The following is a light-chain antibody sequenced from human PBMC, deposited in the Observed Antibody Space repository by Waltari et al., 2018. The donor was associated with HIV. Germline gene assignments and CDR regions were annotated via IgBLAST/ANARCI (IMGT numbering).Light chain of an antibody. J-gene: IGKJ2*03. V-gene: IGKV3-20*01. CDR2: GAS. Sequence: EIVLPQSPGTLSLSPGDRAPLSCRASQSVTNNYLAWYHQNPGQAPRRLIYGASTRATGIPDRGSRSGSGTDFTLTISRMEPEDVAVYYCQQYLTTLYSFGQGTKLEI. CDR1: QSVTNNY. CDR3: QQYLTTLYS.